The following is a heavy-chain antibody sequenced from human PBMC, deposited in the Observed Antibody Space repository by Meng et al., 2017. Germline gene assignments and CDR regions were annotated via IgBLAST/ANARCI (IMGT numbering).Heavy chain of an antibody. CDR3: ARDRHLHSNVDTAMYDALDI. V-gene: IGHV3-33*01. CDR1: GFTFRSYG. CDR2: IWYDGSNK. J-gene: IGHJ3*02. Sequence: GGSLRLSCAASGFTFRSYGMHWVRQAPGKGLEWVAVIWYDGSNKYYADSVKGRFTISRDNSKNTLYLQMNSLRAEDKAVYYGARDRHLHSNVDTAMYDALDIWGQGTMVTVSS. D-gene: IGHD5-18*01.